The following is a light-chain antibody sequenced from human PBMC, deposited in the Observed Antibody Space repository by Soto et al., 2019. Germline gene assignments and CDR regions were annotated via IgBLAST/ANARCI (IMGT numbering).Light chain of an antibody. J-gene: IGKJ1*01. CDR3: QQYNSQWT. CDR2: KAS. Sequence: DTQMTQAPSTLSGSVGDRFAITCRASQTITRWMAWYQQKPGRAPKLLIYKASSLESGVPSRFSGSGSGTEFTLTISSLQPDDFATYYCQQYNSQWTFGQGTKVDI. CDR1: QTITRW. V-gene: IGKV1-5*03.